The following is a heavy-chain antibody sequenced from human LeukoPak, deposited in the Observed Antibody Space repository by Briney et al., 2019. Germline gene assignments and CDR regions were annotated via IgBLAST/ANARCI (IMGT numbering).Heavy chain of an antibody. Sequence: SETLSLTCAVYGGSFSGYYWNWFRQSSGRGLEWIGQINYSGNTNYNASLKSRVTISIDTSKNQFSLRLTSVTAADTAVYYCARTSNIWGQGTMVTVSS. J-gene: IGHJ3*02. V-gene: IGHV4-34*01. CDR1: GGSFSGYY. CDR3: ARTSNI. CDR2: INYSGNT.